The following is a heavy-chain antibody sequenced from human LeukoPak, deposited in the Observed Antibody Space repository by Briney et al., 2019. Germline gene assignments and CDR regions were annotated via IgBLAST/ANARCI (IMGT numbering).Heavy chain of an antibody. D-gene: IGHD5-18*01. CDR3: ARGRYSYRA. V-gene: IGHV4-34*01. J-gene: IGHJ4*02. Sequence: SETLSLTCAVYGGSFSGYYWSWIRQPPGKGLEWIGEINHSGSTHYNPSLKSRVTISVDTSKNQFSLKLSSVTAADTAVYYCARGRYSYRAWGQGTLVTVSS. CDR1: GGSFSGYY. CDR2: INHSGST.